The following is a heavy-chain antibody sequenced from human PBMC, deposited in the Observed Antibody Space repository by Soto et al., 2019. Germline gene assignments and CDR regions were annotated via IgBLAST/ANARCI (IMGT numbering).Heavy chain of an antibody. J-gene: IGHJ4*02. CDR2: ISAHNGNT. V-gene: IGHV1-18*01. CDR3: ARGRYGDY. Sequence: QVHLVQSGAEVKKPGASVKVSCKASGYTFTSYGITWVRQAPGQGLEWMGWISAHNGNTDYAQKFQGRVIVTRDTSTSTAYMELRSLSSDDTAVYYCARGRYGDYWGQGALVTVSS. D-gene: IGHD1-1*01. CDR1: GYTFTSYG.